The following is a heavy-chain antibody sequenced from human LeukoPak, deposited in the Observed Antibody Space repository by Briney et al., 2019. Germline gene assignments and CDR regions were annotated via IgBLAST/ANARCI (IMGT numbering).Heavy chain of an antibody. Sequence: SGPGLVKPSETLSLTCTVSGGSISSYYWSWIRQPPGKGLEWIGYIYYSGSTNYNPSLKSRVTISVDTSKNQFSLKPSSVTAADTAVYYCAGEGGIAARHFDYWGQGTLVTVSS. CDR1: GGSISSYY. CDR3: AGEGGIAARHFDY. D-gene: IGHD6-6*01. CDR2: IYYSGST. V-gene: IGHV4-59*01. J-gene: IGHJ4*02.